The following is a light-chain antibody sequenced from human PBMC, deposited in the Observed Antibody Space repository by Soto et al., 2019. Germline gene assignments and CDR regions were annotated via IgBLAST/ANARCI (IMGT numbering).Light chain of an antibody. V-gene: IGLV2-14*01. Sequence: SMRTQPASVSGHPGQSITISCTGTSSDVGAYNYVSWYQHHPGKAPRLVIYDVTNRPSGISDRFSGSKSGNTASLTISGLLAEDEADYYCASYTTISTYVFGTGTKVTVL. CDR1: SSDVGAYNY. CDR2: DVT. CDR3: ASYTTISTYV. J-gene: IGLJ1*01.